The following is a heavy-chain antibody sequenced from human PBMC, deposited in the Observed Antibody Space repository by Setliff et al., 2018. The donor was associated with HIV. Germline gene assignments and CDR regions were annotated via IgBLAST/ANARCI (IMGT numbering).Heavy chain of an antibody. J-gene: IGHJ3*02. Sequence: SETLSLTCIVSGGSISSSSSYWGWIRLPPGKGLEWIGSMYYSGNTYYNPSLKSRVTISLDKSKNQFSLKLTSVTAADTAVYYCARHGGITGTTDAFDIWGQGTMVTVSS. CDR2: MYYSGNT. CDR3: ARHGGITGTTDAFDI. V-gene: IGHV4-39*07. CDR1: GGSISSSSSY. D-gene: IGHD1-7*01.